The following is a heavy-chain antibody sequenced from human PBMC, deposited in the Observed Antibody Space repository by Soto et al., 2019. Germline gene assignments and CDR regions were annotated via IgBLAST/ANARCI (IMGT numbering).Heavy chain of an antibody. V-gene: IGHV4-59*01. CDR3: ARGSDYYDSSGYYPNGWFDP. D-gene: IGHD3-22*01. CDR1: GGSISSYY. J-gene: IGHJ5*02. Sequence: SETLSLTCTVSGGSISSYYWSWIRQPPGKGLEWIGYIYYSGSTNYNPSLKSRVTISVDTSKNQFSLKLRSVTAADTAVYYCARGSDYYDSSGYYPNGWFDPWGQGTLVTGSS. CDR2: IYYSGST.